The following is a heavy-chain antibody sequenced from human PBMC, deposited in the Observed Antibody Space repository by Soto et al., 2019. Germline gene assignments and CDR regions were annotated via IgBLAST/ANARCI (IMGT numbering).Heavy chain of an antibody. Sequence: QITLKESGPTLVKVTQTLTLTCTFSGFSLSTSGVGVAWSRQPPGKALEWLALIYWDDDNRYSPSLKSRLTITKDTSKNQVVLTMTNMDPVDTATYYCAHTLIRSSTYYYGMDVWAQGTTVTVSS. CDR3: AHTLIRSSTYYYGMDV. V-gene: IGHV2-5*02. D-gene: IGHD6-6*01. CDR1: GFSLSTSGVG. J-gene: IGHJ6*02. CDR2: IYWDDDN.